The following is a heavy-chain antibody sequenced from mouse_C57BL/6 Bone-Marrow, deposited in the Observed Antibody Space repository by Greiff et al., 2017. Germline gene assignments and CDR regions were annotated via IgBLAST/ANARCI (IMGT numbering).Heavy chain of an antibody. V-gene: IGHV1-82*01. Sequence: VQLQQSGPELVKPGASVKISCKASGYAFSSSWMNWVKQRPGKGLEWIGRIYPGDGDTNYNVKFKGKATLTADKSSSTAYMQLSSLTSEDSAVYFCARKLRSDYWGQGTTLTVSS. CDR1: GYAFSSSW. J-gene: IGHJ2*01. CDR3: ARKLRSDY. CDR2: IYPGDGDT. D-gene: IGHD1-1*01.